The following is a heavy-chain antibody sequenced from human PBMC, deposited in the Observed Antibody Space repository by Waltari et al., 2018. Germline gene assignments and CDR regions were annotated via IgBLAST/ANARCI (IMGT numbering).Heavy chain of an antibody. V-gene: IGHV4-4*02. D-gene: IGHD1-1*01. J-gene: IGHJ4*02. CDR2: VRGDGKT. CDR3: ARDRGRGLYLDT. CDR1: GDSMSTSDY. Sequence: QLPLQESGPGLVKPSGTLSLICAVSGDSMSTSDYWSWVRQPPGKGREWIGQVRGDGKTNYNPSFASRVTMSLDTSTYHFALKLTSATAADTALYYCARDRGRGLYLDTWGQGTLVTVSP.